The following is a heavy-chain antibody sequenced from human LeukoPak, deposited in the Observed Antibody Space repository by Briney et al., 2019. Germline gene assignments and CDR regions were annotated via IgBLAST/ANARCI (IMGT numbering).Heavy chain of an antibody. D-gene: IGHD5-18*01. CDR3: ARDSSGYSYGTPYFDY. Sequence: GASVKASCKASGYTFTSYYMHWVRQAPGQGLEWMGIINPSGGSTSYAQKFQGRVTMTRDTSTSTVYMELSSLRSEDTAVYYCARDSSGYSYGTPYFDYWGQGTLVTVSS. J-gene: IGHJ4*02. CDR2: INPSGGST. V-gene: IGHV1-46*01. CDR1: GYTFTSYY.